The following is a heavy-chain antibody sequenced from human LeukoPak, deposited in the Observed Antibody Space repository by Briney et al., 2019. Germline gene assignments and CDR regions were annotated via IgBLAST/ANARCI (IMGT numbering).Heavy chain of an antibody. Sequence: ASVKVSCKASGYTFTGYYMHWVRQAPGQGLEWMGWINPNSGGTNYAQKFQGRVTMTRDTSISTAYMELSRLRSDDTAVYYCARSDGKGNNWFDPWGQGTLVTVSS. CDR1: GYTFTGYY. D-gene: IGHD5-24*01. CDR2: INPNSGGT. V-gene: IGHV1-2*02. CDR3: ARSDGKGNNWFDP. J-gene: IGHJ5*02.